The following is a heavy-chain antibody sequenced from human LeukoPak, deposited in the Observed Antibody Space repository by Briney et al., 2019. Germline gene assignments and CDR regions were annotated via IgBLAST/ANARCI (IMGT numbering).Heavy chain of an antibody. CDR1: GGSISSGSYY. CDR2: IYYSGST. CDR3: AVLRDFWSGYYAGYFDY. Sequence: KPSETLSLTCTVSGGSISSGSYYWGWIRQPPGKGLEWIGSIYYSGSTYYNPSLKSRVTISVDTSKNQFSLKLSSVTAADTAVYYCAVLRDFWSGYYAGYFDYWGQGTLVTVSS. D-gene: IGHD3-3*01. V-gene: IGHV4-39*01. J-gene: IGHJ4*02.